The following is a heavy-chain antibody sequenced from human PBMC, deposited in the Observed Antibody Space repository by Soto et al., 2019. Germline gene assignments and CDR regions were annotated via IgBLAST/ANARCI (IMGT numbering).Heavy chain of an antibody. CDR1: GYTFTSYA. CDR3: ARLDVGADYGMDV. D-gene: IGHD1-26*01. Sequence: QVPLVQSGAEVKKPGASVKVSCKASGYTFTSYAMHWVRQAPGQRLEWMGWINAGNGNSKYSQKFQGRATITRDPSASTAYMEVSSLRSEDTAVYYCARLDVGADYGMDVWGQGTTVTVSS. J-gene: IGHJ6*02. V-gene: IGHV1-3*01. CDR2: INAGNGNS.